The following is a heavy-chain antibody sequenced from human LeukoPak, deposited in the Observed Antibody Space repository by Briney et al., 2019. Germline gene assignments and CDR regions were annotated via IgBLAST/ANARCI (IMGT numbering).Heavy chain of an antibody. J-gene: IGHJ4*02. CDR3: AREEWELLQGNWEY. V-gene: IGHV3-30*04. CDR2: ISYDGSNK. D-gene: IGHD1-26*01. CDR1: GFTFSSYA. Sequence: PGGSLRLSCAASGFTFSSYAMHWVRQAPGKGLEWVAVISYDGSNKYYADSVKGRFTISRDNSKNTLYLQMNSLRAEDTAVYYCAREEWELLQGNWEYWGQGTLVTVS.